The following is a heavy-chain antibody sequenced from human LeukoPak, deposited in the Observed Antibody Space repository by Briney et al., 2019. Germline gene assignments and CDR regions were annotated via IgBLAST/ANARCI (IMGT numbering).Heavy chain of an antibody. J-gene: IGHJ6*03. CDR2: MKQDGSDK. D-gene: IGHD4-17*01. V-gene: IGHV3-7*03. Sequence: GGSLRLSCAASGFTFSSYWMSWVRQAPGKGLEWVANMKQDGSDKYYVDSVKGRFTISRDNAKNSLYLQMNSLRAEDTALYYCARARYDYGDYYYYYMDVWGKGTTVTVSS. CDR3: ARARYDYGDYYYYYMDV. CDR1: GFTFSSYW.